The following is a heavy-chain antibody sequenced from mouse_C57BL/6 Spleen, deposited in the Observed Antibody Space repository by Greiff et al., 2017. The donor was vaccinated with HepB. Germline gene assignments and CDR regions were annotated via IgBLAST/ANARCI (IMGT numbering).Heavy chain of an antibody. J-gene: IGHJ2*01. CDR2: INPNNGGT. Sequence: EVQLQQSGPELVKPGASVKISCKASGYTFTDYYMNWVKQSHGKSLEWIGDINPNNGGTSYNQKFKGKATLTVDKSSSTAYMELRSLTSEDSAVYYCAKLFSNYYGSSYGVDYWGQGTTLTVSS. CDR1: GYTFTDYY. D-gene: IGHD1-1*01. CDR3: AKLFSNYYGSSYGVDY. V-gene: IGHV1-26*01.